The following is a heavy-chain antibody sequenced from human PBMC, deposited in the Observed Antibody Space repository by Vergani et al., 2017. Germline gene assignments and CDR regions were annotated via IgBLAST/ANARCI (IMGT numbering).Heavy chain of an antibody. CDR2: ISYDGGNK. D-gene: IGHD2-8*01. J-gene: IGHJ6*03. V-gene: IGHV3-30-3*01. Sequence: QVQLVESGGGVVQPGRSLRLSCAASGFTFSSYAMHWVRQAPGKGLDWVAVISYDGGNKYYADSVKGRFTISRDNSKNSLYLQMNSLRAEDTAVYYCARDLQLGYCTNGVCDPGAYYYYYMDVWGKGTTVTVSS. CDR1: GFTFSSYA. CDR3: ARDLQLGYCTNGVCDPGAYYYYYMDV.